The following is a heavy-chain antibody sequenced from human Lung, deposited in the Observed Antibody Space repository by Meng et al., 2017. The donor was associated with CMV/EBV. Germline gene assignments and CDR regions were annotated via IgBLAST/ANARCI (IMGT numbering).Heavy chain of an antibody. CDR3: ASGGNCSSTSCYVY. V-gene: IGHV3-53*01. CDR2: IYSGGST. Sequence: GESLKISCAASGFTVSSNYMSWVRQAPGKGLEWVSVIYSGGSTYYADSVKGRFTISRDNSKNTLYLQMNSLRAEDTAVYYCASGGNCSSTSCYVYWGQGTXVTVDS. D-gene: IGHD2-2*01. J-gene: IGHJ4*02. CDR1: GFTVSSNY.